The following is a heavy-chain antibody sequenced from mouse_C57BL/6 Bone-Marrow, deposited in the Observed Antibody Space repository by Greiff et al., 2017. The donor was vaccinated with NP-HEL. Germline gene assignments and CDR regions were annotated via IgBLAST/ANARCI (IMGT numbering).Heavy chain of an antibody. D-gene: IGHD1-1*01. CDR1: GYTFTDYY. CDR3: ARPGGSSYDYYAMDY. Sequence: EVHLVESGPELVKPGASVKMSCKASGYTFTDYYMHWVKQSHGKSLEWIGYIYPNNGGNGYNQKFKGKATLTVDKSSSTAYMELRSLTSEDSAVYYCARPGGSSYDYYAMDYWGQGTSVTVSS. CDR2: IYPNNGGN. J-gene: IGHJ4*01. V-gene: IGHV1-34*01.